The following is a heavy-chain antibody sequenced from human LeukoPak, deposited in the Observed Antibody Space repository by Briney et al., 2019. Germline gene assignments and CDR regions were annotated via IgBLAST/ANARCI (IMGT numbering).Heavy chain of an antibody. V-gene: IGHV3-30*02. J-gene: IGHJ4*02. CDR3: AKDLFPSGSYYFDY. CDR1: GFTFSSYG. CDR2: IRYDGSNK. Sequence: GGSLRLSCAASGFTFSSYGMHWVRQAPGKGLEWVAFIRYDGSNKYYADSVKGRFTISRDNSKNTLYLQMNSLRAEDTAVYYCAKDLFPSGSYYFDYWGQGTLVTVSS. D-gene: IGHD3-10*01.